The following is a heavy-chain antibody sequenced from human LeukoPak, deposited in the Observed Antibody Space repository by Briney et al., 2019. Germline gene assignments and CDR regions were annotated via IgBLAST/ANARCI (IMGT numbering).Heavy chain of an antibody. CDR2: INPNSGGT. J-gene: IGHJ4*02. V-gene: IGHV1-2*02. CDR1: GYTFTGYY. D-gene: IGHD2-2*01. CDR3: ARDGGYCSSTSCYALREDYFDY. Sequence: ASVKVSCKASGYTFTGYYMHWVRQAPGQGLEWMGWINPNSGGTNYAQKFQGRVTMTRDTSISTAYMELSRLRSDDTAVYYCARDGGYCSSTSCYALREDYFDYWGQGTLVTVSS.